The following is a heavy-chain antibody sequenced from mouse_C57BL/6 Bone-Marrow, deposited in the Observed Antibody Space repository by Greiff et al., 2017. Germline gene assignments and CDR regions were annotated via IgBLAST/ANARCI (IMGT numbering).Heavy chain of an antibody. D-gene: IGHD2-5*01. CDR1: GFNIKDDY. V-gene: IGHV14-4*01. Sequence: DVKLQESGAELVRPGASVKLSCTASGFNIKDDYMHWVKQRPEQGLEWIGWIDPENGDTEYASKFQGKATITADTSSNTAYLQLSSLTSEDTAVYYCTTHYSNFYAMDYWGQGTSVTVSS. J-gene: IGHJ4*01. CDR3: TTHYSNFYAMDY. CDR2: IDPENGDT.